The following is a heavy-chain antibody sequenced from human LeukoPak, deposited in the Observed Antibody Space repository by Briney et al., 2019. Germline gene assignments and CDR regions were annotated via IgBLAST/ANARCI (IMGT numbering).Heavy chain of an antibody. D-gene: IGHD6-19*01. V-gene: IGHV1-2*06. CDR1: GYTFTVYY. CDR2: INPNSGGA. CDR3: ARRAVADTSPFDY. Sequence: ASVKVSCKASGYTFTVYYIHWVRQAPGQGLEWMGRINPNSGGANYAQNFQGRVTMTRDTPISTAYMELSRLGSDDTAVYYCARRAVADTSPFDYWGQGTLVTVSS. J-gene: IGHJ4*02.